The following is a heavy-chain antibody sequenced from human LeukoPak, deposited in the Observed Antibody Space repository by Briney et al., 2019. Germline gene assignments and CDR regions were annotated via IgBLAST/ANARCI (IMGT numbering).Heavy chain of an antibody. Sequence: GGSLRLSCAASGFTFSSYAMSWVRQAPGKGLEWVSAISGSGGSTYYADSVKGRFTISRDNSKNTLYLQMNSLRAEGTAVFYCARDGDSSTPTMVYFDYWGQGTLVTVSS. CDR2: ISGSGGST. D-gene: IGHD6-13*01. CDR1: GFTFSSYA. J-gene: IGHJ4*02. V-gene: IGHV3-23*01. CDR3: ARDGDSSTPTMVYFDY.